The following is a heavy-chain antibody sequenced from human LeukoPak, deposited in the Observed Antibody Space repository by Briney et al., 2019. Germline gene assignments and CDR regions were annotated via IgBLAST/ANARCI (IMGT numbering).Heavy chain of an antibody. CDR1: GGTFSSYA. CDR3: ARGPKYVVVVPAATDTNNWFDP. D-gene: IGHD2-2*01. J-gene: IGHJ5*02. CDR2: IIPIFGTA. Sequence: GASVKVSCKASGGTFSSYAISWVRQAPGQGLEWMGGIIPIFGTANYAQKFQGRGTITTDESTSTAYMELSSLRSEDTAVYYCARGPKYVVVVPAATDTNNWFDPWGQGTLVTVSS. V-gene: IGHV1-69*05.